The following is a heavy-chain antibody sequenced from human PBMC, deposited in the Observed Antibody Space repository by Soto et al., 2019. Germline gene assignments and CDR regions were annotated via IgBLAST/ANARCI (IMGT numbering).Heavy chain of an antibody. CDR1: GHTFTSYG. Sequence: ASGKVSCKASGHTFTSYGISWVRQAPGQGLEWMGWISAYNGNTNYAQKIQGRVTMTTDTSTSTAYMELRSLRSDDTAVYYCAKDPGYYGSGRSLYGMDVWGQGTTVTVSS. J-gene: IGHJ6*02. CDR3: AKDPGYYGSGRSLYGMDV. V-gene: IGHV1-18*04. CDR2: ISAYNGNT. D-gene: IGHD3-10*01.